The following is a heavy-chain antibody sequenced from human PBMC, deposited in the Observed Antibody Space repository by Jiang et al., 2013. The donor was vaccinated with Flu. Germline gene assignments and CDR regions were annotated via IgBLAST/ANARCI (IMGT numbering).Heavy chain of an antibody. V-gene: IGHV1-46*01. J-gene: IGHJ4*02. Sequence: QLVESGAEVKKPGASVKVSCKASGFTFSSYYMVWVRQAPGQGLEWMGIINPYGDGTTYAQKFQGRVTMTRDTSTSTVYMEISSLRSEDTAMYHCARDSSRDYYGSGTYDFWGQGTLVTVSS. CDR2: INPYGDGT. D-gene: IGHD3-10*01. CDR1: GFTFSSYY. CDR3: ARDSSRDYYGSGTYDF.